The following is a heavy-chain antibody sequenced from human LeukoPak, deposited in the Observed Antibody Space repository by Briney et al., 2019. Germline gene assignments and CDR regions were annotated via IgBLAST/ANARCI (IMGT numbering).Heavy chain of an antibody. Sequence: GASVKVSCKASGGTFGSYAISWVRQAPGQGLEWMGGIIPIFGTANYAQKFQGRVTITADESTSTAYMELSSLRSEDTAVYYCARERSSGWSPFDYWGQGTLVTVSS. CDR2: IIPIFGTA. V-gene: IGHV1-69*13. CDR1: GGTFGSYA. D-gene: IGHD6-19*01. CDR3: ARERSSGWSPFDY. J-gene: IGHJ4*02.